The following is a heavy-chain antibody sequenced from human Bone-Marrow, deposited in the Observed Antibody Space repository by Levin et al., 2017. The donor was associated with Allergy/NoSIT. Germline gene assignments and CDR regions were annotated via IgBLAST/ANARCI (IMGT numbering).Heavy chain of an antibody. J-gene: IGHJ3*02. CDR2: ISFDGGKI. D-gene: IGHD1-26*01. CDR3: TREGNSGPILMDI. CDR1: GITLSNYG. Sequence: PAGGSLRLSCVGSGITLSNYGMHWVRQAPGKGLEWVAVISFDGGKIYDADAVKGRFTISRDNSKNTLYLQMNRLRIDDTAVYYCTREGNSGPILMDIWGQGTMVTVSS. V-gene: IGHV3-30-3*01.